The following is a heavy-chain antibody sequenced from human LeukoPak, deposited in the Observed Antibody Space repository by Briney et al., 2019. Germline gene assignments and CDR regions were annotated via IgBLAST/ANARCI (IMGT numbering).Heavy chain of an antibody. Sequence: AGGSLRFSCAASGFTFSSYAKSWVRQAPGKGLEWVSAISGSGGSTYYADSVKGRFTISRDNSKNTLYLQMNSLRAEDTAVYCCAKDPRGDAFDIWGQGTMVTVSS. CDR3: AKDPRGDAFDI. CDR2: ISGSGGST. J-gene: IGHJ3*02. V-gene: IGHV3-23*01. CDR1: GFTFSSYA.